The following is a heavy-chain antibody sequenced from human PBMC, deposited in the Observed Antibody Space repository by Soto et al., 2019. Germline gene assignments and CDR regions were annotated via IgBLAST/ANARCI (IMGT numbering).Heavy chain of an antibody. Sequence: QVTLKESGPVLVKPTETLTLRCTVSGLSITDSEMGVSWIRQPPGQPLEWLAHIDSSGEKSYRTFLKSRLAISKDTSKSQIVLTMTNMDPADTATYYCARRHLAVAVSPWFDHWGQGIPVIVSS. J-gene: IGHJ5*02. CDR3: ARRHLAVAVSPWFDH. D-gene: IGHD6-19*01. V-gene: IGHV2-26*01. CDR2: IDSSGEK. CDR1: GLSITDSEMG.